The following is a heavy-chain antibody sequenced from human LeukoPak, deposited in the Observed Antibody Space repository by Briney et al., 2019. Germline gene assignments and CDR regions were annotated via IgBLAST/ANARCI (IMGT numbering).Heavy chain of an antibody. D-gene: IGHD2-15*01. J-gene: IGHJ6*03. CDR1: GFTFSSYS. V-gene: IGHV3-21*01. CDR3: ARGSLGYCSGGSCYYYYMDV. CDR2: ISSSSSYI. Sequence: GGSLRLSCAASGFTFSSYSMNWVRQAPGKGLEWVSSISSSSSYIYYADSVKGRFTISRDNAKNSLYLQMNSLRAEDTAVYYCARGSLGYCSGGSCYYYYMDVWGKGTTVTVSS.